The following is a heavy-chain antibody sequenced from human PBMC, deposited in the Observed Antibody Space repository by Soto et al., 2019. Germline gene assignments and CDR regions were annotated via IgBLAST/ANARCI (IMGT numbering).Heavy chain of an antibody. CDR1: GYTFTSYG. J-gene: IGHJ6*02. CDR3: ARLSGYDPYYYYGMDV. V-gene: IGHV1-18*01. Sequence: QVQLVQSGAEVKKPGASVKVSCKASGYTFTSYGISWVRQAPGQGLEWMGWISAYNGNTNYAQKLQGRVTMTTDTSTSTAYMELRSLRSVDTAVYYCARLSGYDPYYYYGMDVWGQGTTVTVSS. CDR2: ISAYNGNT. D-gene: IGHD5-12*01.